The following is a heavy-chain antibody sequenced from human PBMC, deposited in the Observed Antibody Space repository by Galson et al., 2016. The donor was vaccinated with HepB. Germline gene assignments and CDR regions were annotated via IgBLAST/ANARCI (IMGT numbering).Heavy chain of an antibody. CDR2: IKSDGSNT. V-gene: IGHV3-74*01. Sequence: SLRLSCAASGFTFSSYWMHWVRQAPGKGLVWVARIKSDGSNTTYADSVKGRFTISRDNAKKMLYLQMNSLRAEDTAVYYCARGRSPITGMDVWGQGSTVTVS. J-gene: IGHJ6*02. CDR3: ARGRSPITGMDV. CDR1: GFTFSSYW. D-gene: IGHD3-10*01.